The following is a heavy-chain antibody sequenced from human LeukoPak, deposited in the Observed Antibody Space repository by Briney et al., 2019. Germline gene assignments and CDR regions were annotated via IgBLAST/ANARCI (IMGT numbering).Heavy chain of an antibody. CDR1: GFTFSSYW. D-gene: IGHD2-8*01. CDR2: IKQDGSEK. J-gene: IGHJ4*02. V-gene: IGHV3-7*01. CDR3: ARDRGECTNGVCYYHDFDY. Sequence: GGSLRLSCAASGFTFSSYWMTWVRQAPGKGLEWVANIKQDGSEKYYVDSVKGRFTISRDNAKNSLSLHMNSLRAEDTAVCYCARDRGECTNGVCYYHDFDYWGQGTLVTVSS.